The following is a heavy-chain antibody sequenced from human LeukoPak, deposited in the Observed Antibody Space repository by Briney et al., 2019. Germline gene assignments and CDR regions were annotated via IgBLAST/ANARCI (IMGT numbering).Heavy chain of an antibody. V-gene: IGHV1-18*01. CDR1: GYTFSSHG. J-gene: IGHJ6*02. CDR2: ISGHNGNT. D-gene: IGHD6-19*01. Sequence: ASVKVSCKASGYTFSSHGFTWVRQAPGQGLEWMGWISGHNGNTNYAQKFQGRVTMTTDTSTSTAYMELRSRRSDDTAVYFCARDRGSSGSKKYYYYYGMDVWGQGTTVTVSS. CDR3: ARDRGSSGSKKYYYYYGMDV.